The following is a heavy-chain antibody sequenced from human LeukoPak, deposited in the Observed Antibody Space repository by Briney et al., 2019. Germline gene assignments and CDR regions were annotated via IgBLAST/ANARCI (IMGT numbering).Heavy chain of an antibody. CDR3: ARHYDSTKALWFDP. Sequence: LVKVSCKASGGTFSSYAISWVRQAPGQGLEWMGRIIPILGIANYAQKFQGRVTITADKSTSTAYMELSSLRSEDTAVYYCARHYDSTKALWFDPWGQGTLVTVSS. CDR1: GGTFSSYA. CDR2: IIPILGIA. V-gene: IGHV1-69*04. D-gene: IGHD3-22*01. J-gene: IGHJ5*02.